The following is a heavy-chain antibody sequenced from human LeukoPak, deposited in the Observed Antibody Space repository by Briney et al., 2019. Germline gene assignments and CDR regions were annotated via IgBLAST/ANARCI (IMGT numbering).Heavy chain of an antibody. CDR3: ARQLGYCSSASCYADKVDY. J-gene: IGHJ4*02. CDR2: IYYSGST. CDR1: GGSISSSSYY. V-gene: IGHV4-39*01. D-gene: IGHD2-2*01. Sequence: SETLSLTCTVSGGSISSSSYYWGWIRQPPGKGPEWIGSIYYSGSTYYNPSLKSRVTISVDTSKNQFSLKLSSVTAADTAVYYCARQLGYCSSASCYADKVDYWGQGTLVTVSS.